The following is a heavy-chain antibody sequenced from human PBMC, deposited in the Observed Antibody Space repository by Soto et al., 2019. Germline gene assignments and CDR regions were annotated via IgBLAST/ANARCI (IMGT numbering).Heavy chain of an antibody. CDR2: ISGSGGIT. Sequence: GGSLRLSCAASGFTFSSYSMSWVRQAPGKGLEWVSAISGSGGITYYADSVKGRFTISRDNSKNTLYLQMSSLRAEDTAVYYCAKVMVKNWFDPWGQGTLVTVSS. J-gene: IGHJ5*02. V-gene: IGHV3-23*01. CDR1: GFTFSSYS. CDR3: AKVMVKNWFDP. D-gene: IGHD5-18*01.